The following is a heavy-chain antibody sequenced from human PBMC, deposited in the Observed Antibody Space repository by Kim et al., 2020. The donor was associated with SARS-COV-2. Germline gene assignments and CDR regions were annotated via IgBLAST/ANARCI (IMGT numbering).Heavy chain of an antibody. CDR3: ARAPLDYDILTGYYYFDY. Sequence: SETLSLTCTVSGGSVSSGSYYWSWIRQPLGKGLEWIGYIYYSGSTNYNPSLKSRVTISVDTSKNQFSLKLSSVTAADTAVYYCARAPLDYDILTGYYYFDYWGQGTLVTVSS. D-gene: IGHD3-9*01. CDR2: IYYSGST. CDR1: GGSVSSGSYY. V-gene: IGHV4-61*01. J-gene: IGHJ4*02.